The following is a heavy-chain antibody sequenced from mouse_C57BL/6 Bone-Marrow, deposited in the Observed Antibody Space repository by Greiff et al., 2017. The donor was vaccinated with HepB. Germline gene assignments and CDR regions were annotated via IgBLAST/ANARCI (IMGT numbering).Heavy chain of an antibody. Sequence: QVQLQQSGAELANPGASVKLSCKASGYTFTSYWMHWVKQRPGQGLEWIGYINPSSGYTKYNQKFKDKATLTADKSSSTAYMQLSSLTYEDSAVYYCGPYYYGSIAWFAYWGQGTLVTVSA. V-gene: IGHV1-7*01. D-gene: IGHD1-1*01. CDR3: GPYYYGSIAWFAY. J-gene: IGHJ3*01. CDR2: INPSSGYT. CDR1: GYTFTSYW.